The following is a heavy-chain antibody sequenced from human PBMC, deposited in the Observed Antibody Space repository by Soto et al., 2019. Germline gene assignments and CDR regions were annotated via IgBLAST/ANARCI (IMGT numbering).Heavy chain of an antibody. CDR3: ARTMGGIAAAGNDY. D-gene: IGHD6-13*01. V-gene: IGHV1-8*01. CDR1: GYTFSTWD. CDR2: MNPNSGNT. Sequence: QVQLVQSGAEVKKPGASVKVSCKASGYTFSTWDIDWVRLATGQGLEWMGSMNPNSGNTEYAQKFQGRVTMTRETSISTFYMELSSLRSEDTAIYYCARTMGGIAAAGNDYWGQGTLVTVSS. J-gene: IGHJ4*02.